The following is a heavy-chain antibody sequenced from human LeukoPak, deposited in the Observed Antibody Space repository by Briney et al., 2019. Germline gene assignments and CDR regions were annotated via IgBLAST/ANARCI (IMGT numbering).Heavy chain of an antibody. CDR3: ARKGAGRSSWLLGASDAFDI. CDR2: ISGSGGRT. Sequence: QPGGSLRLSCAASGFTFSSYAMSWVRQAPGKGLEWVSSISGSGGRTHYADSVKGRFTISRDNSKNTLYLQMNSLRAEDTAVYYCARKGAGRSSWLLGASDAFDIWGQGTMVTVSS. J-gene: IGHJ3*02. CDR1: GFTFSSYA. V-gene: IGHV3-23*01. D-gene: IGHD6-13*01.